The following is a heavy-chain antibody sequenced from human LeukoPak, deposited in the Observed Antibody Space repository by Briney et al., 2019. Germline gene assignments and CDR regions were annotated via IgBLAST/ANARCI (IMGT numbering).Heavy chain of an antibody. CDR3: AKDTAMAVDY. CDR1: GFTFSSYG. Sequence: GRSLRLSCAASGFTFSSYGMHWVRQAPGKGLEWVAVISYDGSNKYYADSVKGRFTISRDNSKNTLYLQMNSLRAEDTAVYYCAKDTAMAVDYWGQGSLVAVSS. V-gene: IGHV3-30*18. CDR2: ISYDGSNK. D-gene: IGHD5-18*01. J-gene: IGHJ4*02.